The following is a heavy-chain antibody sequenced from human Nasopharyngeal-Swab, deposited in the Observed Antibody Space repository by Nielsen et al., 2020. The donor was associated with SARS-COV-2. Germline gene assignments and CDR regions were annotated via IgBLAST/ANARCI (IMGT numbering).Heavy chain of an antibody. Sequence: SETLSLTCVVSGGSISSHYWSWIRQPPGKGPEWIGYIYYTGSINYNPSLKSRVTISVNTSKNQFSLKLRSVTAADTAVYYCARGGSSAYYWNYWGQGTLVTVSS. D-gene: IGHD3-22*01. CDR1: GGSISSHY. CDR2: IYYTGSI. J-gene: IGHJ4*02. CDR3: ARGGSSAYYWNY. V-gene: IGHV4-59*11.